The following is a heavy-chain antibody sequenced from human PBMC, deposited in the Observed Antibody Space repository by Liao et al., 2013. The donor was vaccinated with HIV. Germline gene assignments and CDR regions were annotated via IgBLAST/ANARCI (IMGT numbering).Heavy chain of an antibody. CDR2: IYYSGST. CDR1: GRSISSGDYY. CDR3: ARAPQRRVDYYMDV. J-gene: IGHJ6*03. V-gene: IGHV4-30-4*08. D-gene: IGHD5-12*01. Sequence: QVQLQESGPGLVKPSQTLSLTCTVSGRSISSGDYYWSWIRQPPGKGLEWIGYIYYSGSTYYDPSLKSRLTISVDTSKNQFSLKLSSVTAADMAVYYCARAPQRRVDYYMDVWGKGTTVTVSS.